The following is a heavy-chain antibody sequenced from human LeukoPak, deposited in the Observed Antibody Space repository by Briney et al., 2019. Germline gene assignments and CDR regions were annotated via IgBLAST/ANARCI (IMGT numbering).Heavy chain of an antibody. CDR2: ISSSSSYI. D-gene: IGHD2-2*02. V-gene: IGHV3-21*01. Sequence: GGSLRLSCAASGFAFSSYSMNWVRQAPGKGLEWVSSISSSSSYIYYADSVKGRFTISRDNAKNSLYLQMNSLRAEDTAVYYCARSSPHCSSTSCYNDAFDIWGQGTMVTVSS. CDR3: ARSSPHCSSTSCYNDAFDI. CDR1: GFAFSSYS. J-gene: IGHJ3*02.